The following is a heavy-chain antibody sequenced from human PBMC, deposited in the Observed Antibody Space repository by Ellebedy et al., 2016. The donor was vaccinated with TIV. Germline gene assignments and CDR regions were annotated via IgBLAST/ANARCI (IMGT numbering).Heavy chain of an antibody. J-gene: IGHJ4*02. CDR3: ARDAGIAAAGTGYFDY. Sequence: GESLKISCAASGFTVSSNYMNWVRQAPGKGLEWVSYISRSSSIIYYADSVKGRFTISRDNAKNSLYLQMNSLRDEDTAVYYCARDAGIAAAGTGYFDYWGQGTLVTVSS. CDR2: ISRSSSII. V-gene: IGHV3-48*02. CDR1: GFTVSSNY. D-gene: IGHD6-13*01.